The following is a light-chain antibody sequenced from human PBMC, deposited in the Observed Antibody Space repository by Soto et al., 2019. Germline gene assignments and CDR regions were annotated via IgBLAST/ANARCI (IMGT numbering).Light chain of an antibody. CDR3: SSYATGGSYV. J-gene: IGLJ1*01. CDR1: SSDVGGSNS. V-gene: IGLV2-14*01. CDR2: DVS. Sequence: QSALTQPASVSGSPGQSIAISCTGTSSDVGGSNSVSWYQQHPGKAPKLLIYDVSSRPSGVSNRFSGSKSDNTASLTISGLHAEDEADYYCSSYATGGSYVFGTGTKLTVL.